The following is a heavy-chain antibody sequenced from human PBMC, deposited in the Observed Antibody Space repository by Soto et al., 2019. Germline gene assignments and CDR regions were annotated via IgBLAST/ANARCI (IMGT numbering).Heavy chain of an antibody. CDR2: ISSSSSTI. CDR1: GFTFSSYS. Sequence: EVQLVESGGGLVQPGGSLRLSCAASGFTFSSYSMNWVRQAPGKGLEWVSYISSSSSTIYYADSVKGRFTISRDNAKNSLYLQMNSLRDEDTAVYYCARDELSDFWSGPKGMDVWGQGTTVTVSS. CDR3: ARDELSDFWSGPKGMDV. V-gene: IGHV3-48*02. D-gene: IGHD3-3*01. J-gene: IGHJ6*02.